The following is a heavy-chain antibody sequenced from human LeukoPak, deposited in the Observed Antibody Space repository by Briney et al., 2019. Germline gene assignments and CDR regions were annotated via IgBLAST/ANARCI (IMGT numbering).Heavy chain of an antibody. CDR3: ARHQSVVVGKYYFDY. CDR1: GYTFTTYN. Sequence: SVKVSCKASGYTFTTYNINWVRQAPGQGLEWMGGIIPIFGTANYAQKFQGRVTITADKSTSTAYMELSSLRSEDTAVYYCARHQSVVVGKYYFDYWGQGTLVTVSS. CDR2: IIPIFGTA. J-gene: IGHJ4*02. V-gene: IGHV1-69*06. D-gene: IGHD2-15*01.